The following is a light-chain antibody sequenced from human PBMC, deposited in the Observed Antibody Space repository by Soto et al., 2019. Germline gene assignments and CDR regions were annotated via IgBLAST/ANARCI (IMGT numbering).Light chain of an antibody. Sequence: QSVLTQPASVSGSPGQSITISCNGTSSDIGGSNWVSWYQQHPGRAPKLIIFVVSGRPSGVSDRFSGSRSDNTASLTISGLQAEDEADYYCTSHSSSDTLAVFGTGTKVTVL. CDR1: SSDIGGSNW. J-gene: IGLJ1*01. CDR2: VVS. CDR3: TSHSSSDTLAV. V-gene: IGLV2-14*01.